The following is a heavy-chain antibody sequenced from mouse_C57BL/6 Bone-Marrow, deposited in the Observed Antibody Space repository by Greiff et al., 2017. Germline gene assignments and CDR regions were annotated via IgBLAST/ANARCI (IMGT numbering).Heavy chain of an antibody. Sequence: VKLQQPGAELVRPGSSVKLSCKASGYTFTSYWMHWVKQRPKQGLEWIGNIDPSDSETNYNQKFKDKATLTVDKSSSTAYMQLSSLTSEDSAVFYCGGRESSGYWFVYGGRGTLVTVSA. CDR3: GGRESSGYWFVY. CDR1: GYTFTSYW. D-gene: IGHD3-2*02. CDR2: IDPSDSET. J-gene: IGHJ3*01. V-gene: IGHV1-52*01.